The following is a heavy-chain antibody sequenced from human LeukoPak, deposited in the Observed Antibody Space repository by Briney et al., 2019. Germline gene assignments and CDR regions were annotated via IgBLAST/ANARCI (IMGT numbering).Heavy chain of an antibody. CDR3: AGYSSYAFDI. CDR1: RFTFSSYS. D-gene: IGHD6-19*01. CDR2: ISSSSRYI. V-gene: IGHV3-21*01. Sequence: PGVSLRLSCAASRFTFSSYSMIWVRQAPGKGLEWVSYISSSSRYIYYADSVKGRFTISRDNAKNSLYLQMNSLRAEDTAVYYCAGYSSYAFDIWGQGTMVTVSS. J-gene: IGHJ3*02.